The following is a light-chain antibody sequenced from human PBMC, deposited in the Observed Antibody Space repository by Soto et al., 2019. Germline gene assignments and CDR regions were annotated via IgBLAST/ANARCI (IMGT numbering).Light chain of an antibody. V-gene: IGLV2-11*01. Sequence: QSALTQPRSVSGSPGQSVTISCSGTSSDLGGYNYVSWYQHHPGKAPKLMIYEVNNRPSGVPDRFSGSKSGSTASLTISGLQAEDEAEYYCCLSPGSLTWLFGGGTKLTVL. CDR1: SSDLGGYNY. CDR2: EVN. CDR3: CLSPGSLTWL. J-gene: IGLJ3*02.